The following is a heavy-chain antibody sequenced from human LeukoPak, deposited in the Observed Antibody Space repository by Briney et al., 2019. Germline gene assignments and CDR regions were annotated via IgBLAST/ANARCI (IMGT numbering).Heavy chain of an antibody. Sequence: GESLKISCKGSGYSFISYWIGWVRQMPGKGLEWMGIIYPGDSDTRYSPSFQGQVTISADKSISTAYLQWSSLKASDTAMYYCALQGLYYDFWSGYFDYWGQGTLVTVSS. V-gene: IGHV5-51*01. CDR2: IYPGDSDT. CDR3: ALQGLYYDFWSGYFDY. CDR1: GYSFISYW. J-gene: IGHJ4*02. D-gene: IGHD3-3*01.